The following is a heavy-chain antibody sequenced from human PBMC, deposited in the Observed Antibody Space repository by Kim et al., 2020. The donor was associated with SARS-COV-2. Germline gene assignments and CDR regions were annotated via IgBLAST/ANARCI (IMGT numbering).Heavy chain of an antibody. V-gene: IGHV4-39*07. D-gene: IGHD6-13*01. CDR3: ARVRSSWYAVDGMDV. CDR1: GGSISSSSYY. CDR2: IYYSGST. J-gene: IGHJ6*02. Sequence: SETLSLTCTVSGGSISSSSYYWGWIRQPPGKGLEWIGSIYYSGSTYYNPSLKSRVTISVDTSKNQFSLKLSSVTAADTAVYYCARVRSSWYAVDGMDVWGQGTTVTVSS.